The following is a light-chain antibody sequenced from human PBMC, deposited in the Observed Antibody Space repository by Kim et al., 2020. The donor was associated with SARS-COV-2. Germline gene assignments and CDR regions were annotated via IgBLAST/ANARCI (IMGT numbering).Light chain of an antibody. J-gene: IGLJ1*01. CDR1: SSNSGAGYD. V-gene: IGLV1-40*01. CDR3: QSYDSSLSGSGV. CDR2: GNS. Sequence: VTIYCTGSSSNSGAGYDVHCYQQTTGTAPKLLIYGNSNRPSGVPDRFSGSKSGTSASLAITGPQAEDEADYYCQSYDSSLSGSGVFGTGTKVTVL.